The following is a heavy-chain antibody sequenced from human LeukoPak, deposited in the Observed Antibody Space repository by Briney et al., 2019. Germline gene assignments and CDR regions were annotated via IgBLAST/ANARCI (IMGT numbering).Heavy chain of an antibody. CDR3: ARYTNQQLVGFDY. CDR2: IYYSGST. J-gene: IGHJ4*02. V-gene: IGHV4-59*08. D-gene: IGHD6-13*01. Sequence: PSETLSLTCTVSGGSISSYYWSWIRQPPGKGLEWIGYIYYSGSTNYNPSLRSRVTISVDTSKNQFSLKLSSVTAADTAVYYCARYTNQQLVGFDYWGQGTLVTVSS. CDR1: GGSISSYY.